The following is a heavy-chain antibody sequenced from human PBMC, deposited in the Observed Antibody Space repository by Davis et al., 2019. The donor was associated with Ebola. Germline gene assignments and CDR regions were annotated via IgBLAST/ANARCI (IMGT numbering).Heavy chain of an antibody. D-gene: IGHD5-24*01. CDR2: IIPIFGTA. V-gene: IGHV1-69*06. Sequence: AASVKVSCKASGGTFSSYAISWVRQAPGQGLEWMGGIIPIFGTANYAQKFQGRVTITADKSTSTAYMELSSLRSEDTAVYYCARDREIAHKRGFDYWGQGTLVTVSS. CDR1: GGTFSSYA. J-gene: IGHJ4*02. CDR3: ARDREIAHKRGFDY.